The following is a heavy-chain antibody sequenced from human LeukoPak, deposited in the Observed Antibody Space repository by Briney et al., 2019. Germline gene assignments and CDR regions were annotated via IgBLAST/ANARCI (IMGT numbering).Heavy chain of an antibody. Sequence: GRSLRLSCAASGFTFSSYTMNWVRQAPGKGLQWVSTVSASSDIHYSDSVKGRFTISRDNARNSLYLQMNSLRDEDTAVYYCARVALHTAHFDYWGQGTLVTVSS. J-gene: IGHJ4*02. CDR3: ARVALHTAHFDY. CDR1: GFTFSSYT. V-gene: IGHV3-48*02. CDR2: VSASSDI. D-gene: IGHD5-18*01.